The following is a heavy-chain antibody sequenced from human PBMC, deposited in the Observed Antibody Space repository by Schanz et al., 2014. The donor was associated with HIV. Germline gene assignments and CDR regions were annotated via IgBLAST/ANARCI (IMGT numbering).Heavy chain of an antibody. V-gene: IGHV3-30*03. Sequence: QVQLVESGGGVVQPGRSLRLSCAASGFTFSSYGIHWVRQAPGKGLEWVAVISYDGSNKYYADSVKGRFTISRDNSKNTLYLQMNSLRAEDTAIYYCARSPDWAGTDAFEIWGQGTMVTVSS. CDR3: ARSPDWAGTDAFEI. D-gene: IGHD6-19*01. CDR1: GFTFSSYG. J-gene: IGHJ3*02. CDR2: ISYDGSNK.